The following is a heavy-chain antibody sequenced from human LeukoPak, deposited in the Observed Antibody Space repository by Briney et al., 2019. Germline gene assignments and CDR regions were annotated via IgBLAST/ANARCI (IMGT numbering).Heavy chain of an antibody. CDR1: GFSFSSYS. D-gene: IGHD3-10*02. CDR3: ARDSLTMIGGRWFDP. J-gene: IGHJ5*02. CDR2: ISSSSSYI. Sequence: PGGSLRLSCAASGFSFSSYSMNWVRQAPGKGLEWVSSISSSSSYIYYADSVKGRFTISRVNAKNSLYLQMNSLRDEETAVYYCARDSLTMIGGRWFDPWGQGTLVTVSS. V-gene: IGHV3-21*01.